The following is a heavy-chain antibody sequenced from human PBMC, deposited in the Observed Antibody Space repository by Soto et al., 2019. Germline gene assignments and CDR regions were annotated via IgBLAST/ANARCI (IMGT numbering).Heavy chain of an antibody. CDR1: GYTFTSYY. CDR3: ARDIMVAGPYDAFDI. V-gene: IGHV1-46*01. J-gene: IGHJ3*02. D-gene: IGHD2-8*01. Sequence: WASVKVSCKAGGYTFTSYYMHWVRQAPGQGLEWMGIINPSGGSTSYAQKFQGRVTMTRDTSTSTVYMELSSLRSEDTAVYYCARDIMVAGPYDAFDIWCQGTTVTVSS. CDR2: INPSGGST.